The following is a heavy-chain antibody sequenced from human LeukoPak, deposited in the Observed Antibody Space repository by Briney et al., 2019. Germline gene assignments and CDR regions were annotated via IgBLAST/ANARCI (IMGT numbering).Heavy chain of an antibody. D-gene: IGHD3-22*01. Sequence: GASVKVSCKASGYTFTSYGISWVRQAPGQGLEWTGWISAYNGNTNYAQKLQGRVTMTTDTSTSTAYMELRSLRSDDTAVYYCARDHSGIYYDSSGYSPGYWGQGTLVTVSS. CDR1: GYTFTSYG. CDR3: ARDHSGIYYDSSGYSPGY. CDR2: ISAYNGNT. V-gene: IGHV1-18*01. J-gene: IGHJ4*02.